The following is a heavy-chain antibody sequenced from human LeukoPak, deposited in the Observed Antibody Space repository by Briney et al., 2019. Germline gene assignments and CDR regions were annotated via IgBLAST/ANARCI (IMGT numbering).Heavy chain of an antibody. D-gene: IGHD2-2*01. J-gene: IGHJ5*02. Sequence: GASVKVSFKASGYTFTLYYMHRVRQAPGQGLEWMGTINPSGGSTHYAQRFQGRVTMTRDTSTSTVDMELSSLRSEDTAVYYCARGYCSSTSCYAWFDPWGQGTLVTVSS. V-gene: IGHV1-46*01. CDR3: ARGYCSSTSCYAWFDP. CDR1: GYTFTLYY. CDR2: INPSGGST.